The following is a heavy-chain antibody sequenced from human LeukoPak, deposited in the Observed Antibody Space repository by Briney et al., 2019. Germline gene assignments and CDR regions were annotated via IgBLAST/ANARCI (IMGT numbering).Heavy chain of an antibody. D-gene: IGHD3-22*01. V-gene: IGHV4-38-2*02. Sequence: PSETLSLTCTVSGYSISSGYYWGWIRQPPGKGLEWIGSIYHSGSTYYNPSLKSRVTISVDTSKNQFSLKLSSVTAADTAVYYCARVVIGPPDYYYCMDVWGKGTTVTVSS. CDR2: IYHSGST. J-gene: IGHJ6*03. CDR3: ARVVIGPPDYYYCMDV. CDR1: GYSISSGYY.